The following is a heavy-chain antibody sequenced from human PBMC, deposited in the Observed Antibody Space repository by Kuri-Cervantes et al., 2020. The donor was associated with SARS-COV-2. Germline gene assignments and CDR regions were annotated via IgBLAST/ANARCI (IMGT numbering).Heavy chain of an antibody. J-gene: IGHJ3*02. V-gene: IGHV4-39*07. Sequence: SETLSLTCTVSGGSISSGDYYWGWIRQPPGKGLEWIGSIYHSGSTYYNPSLKSRVTISVDTSKNQFSLKLSSVTAADTAVYYCAGNIVVVPAAIGNDAFDIWGQGTMVTVSS. CDR2: IYHSGST. CDR1: GGSISSGDYY. D-gene: IGHD2-2*01. CDR3: AGNIVVVPAAIGNDAFDI.